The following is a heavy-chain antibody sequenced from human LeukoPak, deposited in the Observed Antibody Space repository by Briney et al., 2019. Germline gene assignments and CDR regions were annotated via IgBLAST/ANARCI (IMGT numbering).Heavy chain of an antibody. CDR1: GFTFDDYA. CDR2: ISWNSGSI. V-gene: IGHV3-9*01. Sequence: GGSLRLSCAASGFTFDDYAVHWVRQAPGKGLEWVSGISWNSGSIGYADSVKGRFTISRDNAKNSLYLQMNSLRAEDTALYYCAKEHYYDSSGTLDHWGQGTLVTVSS. D-gene: IGHD3-22*01. CDR3: AKEHYYDSSGTLDH. J-gene: IGHJ4*02.